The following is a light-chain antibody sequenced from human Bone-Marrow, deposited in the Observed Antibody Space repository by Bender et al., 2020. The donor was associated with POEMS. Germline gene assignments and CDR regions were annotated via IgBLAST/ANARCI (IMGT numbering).Light chain of an antibody. CDR2: RND. CDR1: KLGDKY. CDR3: QTWDSNTGV. J-gene: IGLJ3*02. V-gene: IGLV3-1*01. Sequence: SYELAQPPSVSVSPGQTATITCSGHKLGDKYTYWYQRKPGQSPILLIYRNDKRPSAIPERFSGSKSGNTATLTISGTQALDEADYVCQTWDSNTGVFGGGTKLTVL.